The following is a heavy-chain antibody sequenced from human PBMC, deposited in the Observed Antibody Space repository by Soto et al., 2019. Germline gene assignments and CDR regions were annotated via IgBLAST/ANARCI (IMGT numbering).Heavy chain of an antibody. V-gene: IGHV3-30-3*01. D-gene: IGHD3-3*01. J-gene: IGHJ6*02. CDR2: ISYDGSNK. CDR1: GFTFSSYA. Sequence: QVQLVESGGGVVQPGRSLRLSCAASGFTFSSYAMHWVRQAPGKGLEWVAVISYDGSNKYYADSVKGRFTISRDNSKNTLYLQMNSLRAEDTAVYYCARDAIRFSWAYGMDVWGQGTTVTVYS. CDR3: ARDAIRFSWAYGMDV.